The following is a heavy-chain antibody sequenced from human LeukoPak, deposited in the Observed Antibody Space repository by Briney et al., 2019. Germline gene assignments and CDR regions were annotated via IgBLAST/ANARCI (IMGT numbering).Heavy chain of an antibody. CDR3: ARGPRIAAAGTLLPGNY. CDR2: ISAYNGNT. D-gene: IGHD6-13*01. Sequence: GASVKVSCKASGYTFTSYGISWVRQAPGQGLEWMGWISAYNGNTNYAQKLQGRVTMTTDTSTSTAYMKLRSLRSDDTAVYYCARGPRIAAAGTLLPGNYWGQGTPVTVSS. CDR1: GYTFTSYG. V-gene: IGHV1-18*01. J-gene: IGHJ4*02.